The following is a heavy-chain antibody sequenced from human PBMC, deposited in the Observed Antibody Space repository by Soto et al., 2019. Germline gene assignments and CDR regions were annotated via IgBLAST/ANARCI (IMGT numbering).Heavy chain of an antibody. CDR2: IIPIFGTA. CDR3: ATERLDTAMAPPNSDYYYYGMDV. Sequence: SVKVSCKASGGTFSSYAISWVRQAPGQGLEWMGGIIPIFGTANYAQKFQGRVTITADESTSTAYMELSSLRSEDTAGYYCATERLDTAMAPPNSDYYYYGMDVWGRGTRVTVSS. D-gene: IGHD5-18*01. V-gene: IGHV1-69*13. CDR1: GGTFSSYA. J-gene: IGHJ6*02.